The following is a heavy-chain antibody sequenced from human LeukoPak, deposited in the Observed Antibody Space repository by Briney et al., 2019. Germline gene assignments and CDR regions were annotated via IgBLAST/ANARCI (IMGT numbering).Heavy chain of an antibody. CDR1: GFTFDDYA. Sequence: PGESLRLSCAASGFTFDDYAMHWVRQAPGKGLEWVSLISGDGGSTYYADSVKGRFTISRDNSKNSLYLQMNSLRTEDTALYYCAKDSYDSSGYYLPDFDYWGQGTLVTVSS. V-gene: IGHV3-43*02. J-gene: IGHJ4*02. CDR2: ISGDGGST. D-gene: IGHD3-22*01. CDR3: AKDSYDSSGYYLPDFDY.